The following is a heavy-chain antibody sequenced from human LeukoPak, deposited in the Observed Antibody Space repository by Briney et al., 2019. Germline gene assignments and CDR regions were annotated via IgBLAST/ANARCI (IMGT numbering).Heavy chain of an antibody. J-gene: IGHJ6*02. V-gene: IGHV4-59*08. D-gene: IGHD1-14*01. CDR1: GGSISSYY. CDR3: ARHYGTYYYGMDV. CDR2: IYYSGST. Sequence: PSETLSLTCTVSGGSISSYYWSWIRQPPGKGLEWIGYIYYSGSTNYNPSLKSRVTISVDTSKNQFSLKLSSVTAADTAVYYCARHYGTYYYGMDVWGQRTTVTASS.